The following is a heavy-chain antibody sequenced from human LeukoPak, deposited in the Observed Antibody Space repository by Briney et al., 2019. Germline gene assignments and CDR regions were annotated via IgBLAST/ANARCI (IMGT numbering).Heavy chain of an antibody. Sequence: PGGSLRLSCAASGFTFDDYAMHWVRQAPGKGLEWVSGICWNSGSIGYADSVKGRFTISRDNSKNTLYLQMNSLRAEDTAVYYCAKAAYYDFWSGYYTHGYWGQGTLVTVSS. V-gene: IGHV3-9*01. J-gene: IGHJ4*02. D-gene: IGHD3-3*01. CDR3: AKAAYYDFWSGYYTHGY. CDR2: ICWNSGSI. CDR1: GFTFDDYA.